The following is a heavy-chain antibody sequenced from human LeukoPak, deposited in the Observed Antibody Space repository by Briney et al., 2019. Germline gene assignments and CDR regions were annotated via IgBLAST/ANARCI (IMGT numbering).Heavy chain of an antibody. Sequence: SETLSLTCAVYGGSFSSYYWGWIRQPPGKGLEWIGSIYYSGSTYYNPSLKSRVTISVDTSKNQFSLKLSSVTAADTAVYYCARWERLLRYFDWGQGTLVTVSS. CDR2: IYYSGST. J-gene: IGHJ4*02. CDR1: GGSFSSYY. D-gene: IGHD3-9*01. V-gene: IGHV4-39*07. CDR3: ARWERLLRYFD.